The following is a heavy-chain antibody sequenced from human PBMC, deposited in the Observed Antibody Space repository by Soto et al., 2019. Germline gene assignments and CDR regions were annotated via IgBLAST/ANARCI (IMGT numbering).Heavy chain of an antibody. J-gene: IGHJ4*02. CDR2: ISGSGGST. V-gene: IGHV3-23*01. D-gene: IGHD6-13*01. Sequence: PGGSLTLSCAACGFTFCNYAVTWVRQAPGKGLEWVSTISGSGGSTYYADSVKGRFTISRDNSKNTLYLQMNSLRAEDTAVYYCAKDQGSSWYEIDYWGQGTLVTVSS. CDR3: AKDQGSSWYEIDY. CDR1: GFTFCNYA.